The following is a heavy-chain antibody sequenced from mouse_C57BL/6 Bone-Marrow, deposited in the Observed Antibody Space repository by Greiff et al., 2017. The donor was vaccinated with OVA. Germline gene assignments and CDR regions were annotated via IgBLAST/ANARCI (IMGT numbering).Heavy chain of an antibody. CDR3: ASPIYYYGSSYAMDY. V-gene: IGHV1-59*01. Sequence: QVQLQQPGAELVRPGTSVKLSCKASGYTFTSYWMHWVKQRPGQGLEWIGVIDPSDSYTNYNQKFKGKATLTVDTSSSTAYMQLSSLTSEDSAVYYCASPIYYYGSSYAMDYWGQGTSVTVSS. J-gene: IGHJ4*01. CDR1: GYTFTSYW. D-gene: IGHD1-1*01. CDR2: IDPSDSYT.